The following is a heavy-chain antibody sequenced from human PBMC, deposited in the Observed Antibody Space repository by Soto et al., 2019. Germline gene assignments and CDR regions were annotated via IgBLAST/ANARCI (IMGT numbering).Heavy chain of an antibody. J-gene: IGHJ4*02. Sequence: QVQLVESGGGVVQPGRSLRLSCAASGFTFSSYGMHWVRQAPGKGLEWVAVISYDGSNKYYADSVKGRFTISRDNSKNTLYLQMNSLRAEDTAVYYCAKRNSAAPYYFDYWGQGTLVTVSS. CDR3: AKRNSAAPYYFDY. CDR1: GFTFSSYG. CDR2: ISYDGSNK. V-gene: IGHV3-30*18. D-gene: IGHD1-7*01.